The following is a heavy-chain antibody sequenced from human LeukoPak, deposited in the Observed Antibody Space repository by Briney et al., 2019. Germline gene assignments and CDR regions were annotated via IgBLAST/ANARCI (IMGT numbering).Heavy chain of an antibody. V-gene: IGHV3-74*01. CDR2: VSAEGTNT. CDR3: AREGRCSSTSCYANLDY. CDR1: GFTFNKYW. Sequence: PGGSLRLSCAASGFTFNKYWLHWVRQVPGKGLMWVSRVSAEGTNTDYADSARGRFTISRDNARNTLYLQMSFLRVEDTAFYYCAREGRCSSTSCYANLDYWGQGTLVTVSS. D-gene: IGHD2-2*01. J-gene: IGHJ4*02.